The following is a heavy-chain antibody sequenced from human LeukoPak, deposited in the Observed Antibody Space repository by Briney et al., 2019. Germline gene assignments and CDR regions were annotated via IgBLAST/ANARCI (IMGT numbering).Heavy chain of an antibody. V-gene: IGHV4-38-2*02. CDR1: GYSISSGYY. D-gene: IGHD3-3*01. Sequence: SETLSLTCTVSGYSISSGYYWGWIRQPPGKGLEWIGSIYHSGSTYYNPSLKSRVTISVDTSKNQFSLRLSSVTAADTAVYYCARSGESGHYDFWSGENWFDPWGQGTLVTVSS. J-gene: IGHJ5*02. CDR3: ARSGESGHYDFWSGENWFDP. CDR2: IYHSGST.